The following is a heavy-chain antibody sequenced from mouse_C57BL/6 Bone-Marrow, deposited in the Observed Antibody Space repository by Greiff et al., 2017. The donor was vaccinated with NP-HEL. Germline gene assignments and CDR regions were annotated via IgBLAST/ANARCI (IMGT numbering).Heavy chain of an antibody. CDR3: AKANWAYYYAMDY. J-gene: IGHJ4*01. CDR1: GYSITSGYY. D-gene: IGHD4-1*01. Sequence: ESGPGLVKPSQSLSLTCSVTGYSITSGYYWNWIRQFPGNKLEWMGYISYDGSNNYNPSLKNRISITRDTSKNQFFLKLNSVTTEDTATYYCAKANWAYYYAMDYWGQGTSVTVSS. CDR2: ISYDGSN. V-gene: IGHV3-6*01.